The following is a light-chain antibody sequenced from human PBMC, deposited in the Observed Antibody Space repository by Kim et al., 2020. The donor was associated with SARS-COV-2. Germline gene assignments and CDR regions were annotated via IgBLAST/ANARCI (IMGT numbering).Light chain of an antibody. V-gene: IGLV3-21*04. CDR1: NIGSKS. CDR2: YDS. J-gene: IGLJ2*01. CDR3: QVWDSSSDHPGVV. Sequence: GKKARITWGGNNIGSKSVHWYQQKPGQAPVLVIYYDSDRPSGIPERFSGSNSGNTATLTISRVEAGDEADYYCQVWDSSSDHPGVVFGGGTQLTVL.